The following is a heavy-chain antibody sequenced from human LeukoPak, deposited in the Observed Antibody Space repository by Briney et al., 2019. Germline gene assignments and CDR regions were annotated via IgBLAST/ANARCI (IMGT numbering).Heavy chain of an antibody. CDR1: GSTFSSHW. D-gene: IGHD1-14*01. J-gene: IGHJ4*02. CDR3: ARDTDHIDGANFDY. Sequence: PGGSLRLSCAASGSTFSSHWMNWVRQAPGKGLEWVANIKQDGSGKYYVDSVKGRFTISRDNAKKSLYLQMNSLRAEDTAVYYCARDTDHIDGANFDYWGQGTLVTVSS. V-gene: IGHV3-7*01. CDR2: IKQDGSGK.